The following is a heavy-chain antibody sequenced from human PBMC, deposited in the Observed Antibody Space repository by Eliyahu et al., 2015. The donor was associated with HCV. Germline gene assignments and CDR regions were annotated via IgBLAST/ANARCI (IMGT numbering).Heavy chain of an antibody. J-gene: IGHJ6*02. D-gene: IGHD6-19*01. CDR3: VAYSNGWYRSLSP. V-gene: IGHV1-2*02. CDR2: INPKSGDT. Sequence: QVQPVQSGAEVKXPGTSXXXSCKXSGYTVTGYFFHWVRQAPGQGLEWMGWINPKSGDTKYAQNFQGRVTLTSDTSISTAYMELTRLRSDDTAIYYCVAYSNGWYRSLSPWGQGTTVIVSS. CDR1: GYTVTGYF.